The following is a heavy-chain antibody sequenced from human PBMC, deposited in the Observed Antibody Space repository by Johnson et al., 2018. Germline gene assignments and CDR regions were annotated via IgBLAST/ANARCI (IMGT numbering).Heavy chain of an antibody. D-gene: IGHD3-3*01. Sequence: EVQLVESGGGLVQXGGSLRLSCAASGFTFSSYWMSWVRQAPGKGLEWVANIKQDGSEKYSVDAVKGRFTISRDNSKNTLYLQMNSLRAEDPAVYYCAKDARFLDTLLLFYYMGVWGKGTTVTVSS. V-gene: IGHV3-7*01. CDR1: GFTFSSYW. CDR3: AKDARFLDTLLLFYYMGV. J-gene: IGHJ6*03. CDR2: IKQDGSEK.